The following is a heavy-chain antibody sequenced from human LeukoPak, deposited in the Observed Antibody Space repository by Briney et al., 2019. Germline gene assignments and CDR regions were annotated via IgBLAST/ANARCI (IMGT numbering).Heavy chain of an antibody. CDR3: ARKNYYDSRGYHGYFQH. CDR1: GFTISSNY. D-gene: IGHD3-22*01. J-gene: IGHJ1*01. CDR2: IYSGGST. V-gene: IGHV3-66*01. Sequence: GGSLRLSCAASGFTISSNYMSWVRQAPGKGLEWVSVIYSGGSTYYADSVKGRFTISRDNSKNTLYLQMNSLRAEDTAVYYCARKNYYDSRGYHGYFQHWGQGTLVTVSS.